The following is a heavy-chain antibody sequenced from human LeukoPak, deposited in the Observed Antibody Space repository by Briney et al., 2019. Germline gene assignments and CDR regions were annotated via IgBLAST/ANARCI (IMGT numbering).Heavy chain of an antibody. Sequence: GGSLRLSCVHSGYSLSSYSMTSVRQAPGKGLEWVSVISGSGGSTFYADSVKGRFTISRDNSKNTLYLQMNSLRAEDTAIYYCAKDNDLDSWGQGTLVTVSS. D-gene: IGHD1-1*01. V-gene: IGHV3-23*01. CDR1: GYSLSSYS. CDR2: ISGSGGST. CDR3: AKDNDLDS. J-gene: IGHJ4*02.